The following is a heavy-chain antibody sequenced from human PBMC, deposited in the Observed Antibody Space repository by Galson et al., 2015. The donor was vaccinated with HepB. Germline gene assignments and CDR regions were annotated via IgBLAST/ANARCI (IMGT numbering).Heavy chain of an antibody. J-gene: IGHJ4*02. Sequence: SMRLSCAASRFTFSSYSMNWVRQAPGKGLEWVSSISSSSDYIYYADSVKGRFTISRDNDKSSLFLQMNSLSAGDTAVYYCARDIPLGTGSAYAYWGQGTLVTVSS. CDR3: ARDIPLGTGSAYAY. V-gene: IGHV3-21*01. CDR1: RFTFSSYS. D-gene: IGHD3-3*01. CDR2: ISSSSDYI.